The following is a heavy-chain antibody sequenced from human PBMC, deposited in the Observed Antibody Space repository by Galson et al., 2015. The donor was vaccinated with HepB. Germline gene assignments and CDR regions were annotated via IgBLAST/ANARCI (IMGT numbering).Heavy chain of an antibody. CDR1: GDSVSSNSAA. V-gene: IGHV6-1*01. CDR3: ARDLKGLVGATTAGWFDL. J-gene: IGHJ2*01. CDR2: TYYRSKWYN. Sequence: CAISGDSVSSNSAAWNWIRQSPSRGLEWLGRTYYRSKWYNDYAVSVKSRITINPDTSKNQFSLQLNSVTPEDTAVYYCARDLKGLVGATTAGWFDLWGRGTLVTVSS. D-gene: IGHD1-26*01.